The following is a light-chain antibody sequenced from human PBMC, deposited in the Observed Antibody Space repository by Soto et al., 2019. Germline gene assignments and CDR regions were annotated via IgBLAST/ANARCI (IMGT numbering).Light chain of an antibody. CDR2: AAS. CDR1: QSISSY. Sequence: DIQMTQSPSSLSASVGDRDTITCRASQSISSYLNWYQQNPGKAPKLLIYAASSLQSGVPSRFSGSGSGTDFTLTISSLQPEDFATYYCQQSYSTPRTFGQGTRLEIK. J-gene: IGKJ5*01. CDR3: QQSYSTPRT. V-gene: IGKV1-39*01.